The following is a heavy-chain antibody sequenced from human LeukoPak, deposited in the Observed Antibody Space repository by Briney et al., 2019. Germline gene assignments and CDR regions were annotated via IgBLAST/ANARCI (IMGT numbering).Heavy chain of an antibody. V-gene: IGHV3-13*01. D-gene: IGHD2-8*01. J-gene: IGHJ5*02. CDR1: GFTFSSYD. CDR2: IGTAGDT. Sequence: GGSLSLSCAASGFTFSSYDMHWVRHATGKGLEWVSAIGTAGDTYYPGSVKGRFTISRENAKNSLYLQMNSLRAGDTAVYYCARAWDIVLMVYAILFDWFDPWGQGTLVTVSS. CDR3: ARAWDIVLMVYAILFDWFDP.